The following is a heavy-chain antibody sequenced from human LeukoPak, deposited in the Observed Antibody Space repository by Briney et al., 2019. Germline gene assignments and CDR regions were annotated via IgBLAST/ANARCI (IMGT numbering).Heavy chain of an antibody. CDR3: ARRGGGGRAFDY. CDR1: GASISGGTYY. CDR2: IYYTGST. V-gene: IGHV4-39*01. J-gene: IGHJ4*02. Sequence: PSETLSLTCSVSGASISGGTYYWGWIRQPPGKGLEWIGSIYYTGSTYDNPSLKSRVTISVDTSKNQFSLKLSSVTAADTAVYYCARRGGGGRAFDYWGQGTLVTVSS. D-gene: IGHD3-16*01.